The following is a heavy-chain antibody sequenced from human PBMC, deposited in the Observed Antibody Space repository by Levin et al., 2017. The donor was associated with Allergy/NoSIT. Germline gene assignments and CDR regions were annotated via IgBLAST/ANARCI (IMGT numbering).Heavy chain of an antibody. Sequence: SETLSLTCAVSGGSFSGNYWTWIRQPPGKGLEWIGEISQSGSTNYNPSLKTRVTISVDTSKNQFSLKMTSVTAADTAVYYCAKINVRAVLIFRGMDVWGQGTTVTVSS. D-gene: IGHD3-10*02. CDR1: GGSFSGNY. CDR2: ISQSGST. J-gene: IGHJ6*02. CDR3: AKINVRAVLIFRGMDV. V-gene: IGHV4-34*01.